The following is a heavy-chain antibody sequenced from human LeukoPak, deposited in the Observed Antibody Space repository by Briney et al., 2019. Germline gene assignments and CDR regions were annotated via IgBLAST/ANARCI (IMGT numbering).Heavy chain of an antibody. CDR1: GFSFSSYA. CDR3: AKAHSSWYDY. J-gene: IGHJ4*02. D-gene: IGHD6-13*01. V-gene: IGHV3-23*01. CDR2: ISGSGGST. Sequence: SGGSLRLSCAASGFSFSSYAISWIRQAPGKGLEWVSAISGSGGSTYYADSVKGRFTISRDNSKNTLYLQMNSLRAEDTAVYYCAKAHSSWYDYWGQGTLVTVSS.